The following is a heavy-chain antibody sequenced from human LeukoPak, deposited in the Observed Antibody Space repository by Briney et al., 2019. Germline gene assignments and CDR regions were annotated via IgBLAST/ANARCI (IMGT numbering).Heavy chain of an antibody. V-gene: IGHV1-69*13. Sequence: SVKVSCKASGGTFSSYAISWVRQAPGQGLEWMGGIIPIFGTANYAQKFQGRVTITADESTSTAYMELSSLRSEDTAVYYCARGGGYCSSTSCYHPGDYWGQGTLVTVSS. CDR1: GGTFSSYA. J-gene: IGHJ4*02. D-gene: IGHD2-2*01. CDR2: IIPIFGTA. CDR3: ARGGGYCSSTSCYHPGDY.